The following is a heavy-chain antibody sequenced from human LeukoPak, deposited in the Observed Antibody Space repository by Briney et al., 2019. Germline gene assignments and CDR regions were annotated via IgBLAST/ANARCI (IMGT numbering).Heavy chain of an antibody. CDR2: IRSDGSNK. D-gene: IGHD3-22*01. V-gene: IGHV3-30*02. CDR3: AKDQSITTIVGQEYYFDY. CDR1: GFTFSTYG. J-gene: IGHJ4*02. Sequence: GGSLRLSCAASGFTFSTYGIHSVRQPPSKGLEWVAFIRSDGSNKYYADSVKGRFTISRDKSKNTLYLQMNSLRAEDTALYYCAKDQSITTIVGQEYYFDYWGQGTLVTVSS.